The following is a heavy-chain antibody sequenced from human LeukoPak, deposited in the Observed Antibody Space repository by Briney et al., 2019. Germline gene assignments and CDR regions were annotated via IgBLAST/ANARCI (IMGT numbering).Heavy chain of an antibody. CDR1: GDSISSNY. Sequence: PSETLSLTCTVSGDSISSNYWSWIRQPPGKRLEWIGYIYYSGSTNYNPSLKSRVTISVDTSKNQFSLRLSSVTAADTAVYFCARYGGARYSYAFDYWGQGTLVTVSS. CDR2: IYYSGST. V-gene: IGHV4-59*01. CDR3: ARYGGARYSYAFDY. D-gene: IGHD5-18*01. J-gene: IGHJ4*02.